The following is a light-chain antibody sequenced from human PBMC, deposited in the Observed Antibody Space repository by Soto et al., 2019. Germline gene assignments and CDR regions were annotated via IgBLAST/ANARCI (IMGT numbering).Light chain of an antibody. CDR1: SSDVGGSDF. V-gene: IGLV2-14*03. J-gene: IGLJ1*01. CDR2: DVN. Sequence: QSALTQPASVSGSPGQSIAISCTGTSSDVGGSDFVSCYQHHPGKAPKLIIHDVNNRPSGVSARFSGSKSGNTASLTISGLQAEDEADYFCSSYTPGNTPYVFGAGTKLTVL. CDR3: SSYTPGNTPYV.